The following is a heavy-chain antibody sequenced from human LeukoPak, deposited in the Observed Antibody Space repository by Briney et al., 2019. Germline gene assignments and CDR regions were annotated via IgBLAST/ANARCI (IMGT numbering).Heavy chain of an antibody. J-gene: IGHJ3*02. CDR3: YRGPNPGAFPI. V-gene: IGHV1-2*02. Sequence: ESAVKVSCKSYGYTFTDYFIHLMRQAHAQGLEWMGWISPKNGVTRYAQKFHGKVTMTRYTAINNAYMDVNMHRSSAKAVYDYYRGPNPGAFPIWGEGTMLTVSS. CDR1: GYTFTDYF. CDR2: ISPKNGVT.